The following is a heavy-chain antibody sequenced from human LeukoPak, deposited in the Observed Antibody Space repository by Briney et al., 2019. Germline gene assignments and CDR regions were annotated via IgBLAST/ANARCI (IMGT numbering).Heavy chain of an antibody. Sequence: GESLKISCQGVGDGFTRYLVGGGRQMPGKGMEWMGVIYPGDSRIRYNPSFQGQVTISVDKSISTAYLQWVSLRASDSAMYYCACRDLTSTWSFPWGQGTLVTVSS. CDR2: IYPGDSRI. CDR3: ACRDLTSTWSFP. CDR1: GDGFTRYL. V-gene: IGHV5-51*01. D-gene: IGHD6-13*01. J-gene: IGHJ5*02.